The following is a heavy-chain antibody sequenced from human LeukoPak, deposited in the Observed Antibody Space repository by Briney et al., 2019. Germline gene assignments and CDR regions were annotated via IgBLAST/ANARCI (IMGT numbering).Heavy chain of an antibody. Sequence: SETLSLTCTVSGGSISSYYWSWIRQPPGKGLEWIGYIYYSGSTNYNPSLKGRISISVDTSKNQFSLKLSSVTAVDTAVYYCARTTEGGYTYNYFYYYYMDVWGKGTTVTVSS. J-gene: IGHJ6*03. CDR2: IYYSGST. CDR1: GGSISSYY. CDR3: ARTTEGGYTYNYFYYYYMDV. V-gene: IGHV4-59*01. D-gene: IGHD5-18*01.